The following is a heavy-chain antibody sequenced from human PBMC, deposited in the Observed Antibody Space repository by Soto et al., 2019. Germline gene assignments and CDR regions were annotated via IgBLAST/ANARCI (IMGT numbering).Heavy chain of an antibody. CDR1: GGSIRSGGYY. J-gene: IGHJ3*02. D-gene: IGHD1-26*01. CDR2: IYYSGST. Sequence: SETLSLTCSVSGGSIRSGGYYWSWIRQHPGRGLEWIGYIYYSGSTYHNPSLKSRISISVDTSKNQFSLKLTSVTAADTAVYYCARYLLSGSYPSAFDIWGQGTMVTVSS. CDR3: ARYLLSGSYPSAFDI. V-gene: IGHV4-31*03.